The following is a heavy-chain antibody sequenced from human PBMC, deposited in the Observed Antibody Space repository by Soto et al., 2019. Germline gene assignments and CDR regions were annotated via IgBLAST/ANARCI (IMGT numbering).Heavy chain of an antibody. D-gene: IGHD6-13*01. CDR1: GGSISSSSYY. J-gene: IGHJ6*02. CDR3: ARAGGYSSSWYGYYYYGMDV. V-gene: IGHV4-39*01. Sequence: SETLSLTCTVSGGSISSSSYYWGWIRQPPGKGLEWIGSIYYSGSTYYSPSLKSRVTISVDTSKNQFSLKLSSVTAADTAVYYCARAGGYSSSWYGYYYYGMDVWGQGTTVTVSS. CDR2: IYYSGST.